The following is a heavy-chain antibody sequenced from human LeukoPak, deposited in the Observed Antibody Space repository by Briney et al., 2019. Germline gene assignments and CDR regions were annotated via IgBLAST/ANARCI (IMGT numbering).Heavy chain of an antibody. V-gene: IGHV1-8*01. CDR2: MSPNSGDT. CDR3: VRTPPNWGFDY. J-gene: IGHJ4*02. Sequence: ASVKVSCKASGYTFTSHDINWVRQATGQGLEWMGWMSPNSGDTGYAQKFQGRVTMTSDSSISTAYMELSSLRSEDAAIYYCVRTPPNWGFDYWGQGTLVTVSS. D-gene: IGHD7-27*01. CDR1: GYTFTSHD.